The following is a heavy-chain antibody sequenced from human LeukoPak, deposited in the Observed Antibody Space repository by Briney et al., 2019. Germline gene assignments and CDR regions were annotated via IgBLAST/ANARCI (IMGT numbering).Heavy chain of an antibody. CDR1: GGSLTSYY. Sequence: SETLSLTCTVSGGSLTSYYWSWIRQPPGKGLEWIGYIYYSGITNYDPSLKSRVTISIDTSKNQFSLKLRSITAADTAVYYCARGELSLESWGQGTLVTVSS. CDR2: IYYSGIT. J-gene: IGHJ5*02. CDR3: ARGELSLES. V-gene: IGHV4-59*13. D-gene: IGHD1-7*01.